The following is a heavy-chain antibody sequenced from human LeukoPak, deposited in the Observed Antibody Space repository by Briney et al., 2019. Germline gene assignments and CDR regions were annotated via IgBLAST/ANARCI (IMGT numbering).Heavy chain of an antibody. CDR3: ARARGGDFFDY. CDR1: GGPISSGDYY. D-gene: IGHD3-16*01. Sequence: SQTLSLTCTVSGGPISSGDYYWSWIRQPPGKGLEWIGYIYYSGSTYYNPSHKSRVAISVDTSKNQFSLKLSSVTAADTAVYYCARARGGDFFDYWGQGTLVTVSS. CDR2: IYYSGST. V-gene: IGHV4-30-4*01. J-gene: IGHJ4*02.